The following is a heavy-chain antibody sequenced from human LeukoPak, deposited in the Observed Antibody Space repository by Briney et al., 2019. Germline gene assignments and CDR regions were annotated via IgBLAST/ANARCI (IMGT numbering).Heavy chain of an antibody. V-gene: IGHV3-30*18. CDR1: GFTFSSYG. J-gene: IGHJ4*02. CDR2: ITYDGSNK. D-gene: IGHD3-9*01. Sequence: GGSLRLSCAASGFTFSSYGMHWVRQAPGKGLEWVAVITYDGSNKYYVDSVKSRFTISRDNSKNTLYLQMNSLRAEDTAVYYCEKRTAYDILTGPRYFDYWGQGTLVTVSS. CDR3: EKRTAYDILTGPRYFDY.